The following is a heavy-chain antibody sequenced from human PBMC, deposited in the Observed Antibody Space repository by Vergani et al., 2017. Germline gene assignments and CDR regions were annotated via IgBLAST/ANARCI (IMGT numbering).Heavy chain of an antibody. CDR1: GFTFSSYW. Sequence: EVQLVESGGGLVQPGGSLRLSCAASGFTFSSYWMHWVRQAPGEGLVWVSRINSDGSSTSYADSVKGRFTISRDNAKNTLYLKMNSLRAEDTAVYYCARAGAGTTYYYGMDVWGQGTTVTVSS. CDR2: INSDGSST. V-gene: IGHV3-74*01. D-gene: IGHD1-7*01. J-gene: IGHJ6*02. CDR3: ARAGAGTTYYYGMDV.